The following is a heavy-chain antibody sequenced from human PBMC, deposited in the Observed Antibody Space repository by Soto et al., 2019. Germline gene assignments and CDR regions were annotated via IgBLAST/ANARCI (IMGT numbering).Heavy chain of an antibody. CDR2: INPNSGGT. Sequence: ASVKVSCKASGYTFTGYYMHWVRQAPGQGLEWMGWINPNSGGTNYAQKFQGWVTMTRDTSISTAYMELSRLRSDDTAVYYCAREILGGVPPSQYYYYMDVWGKGTTVTVSS. CDR3: AREILGGVPPSQYYYYMDV. D-gene: IGHD2-15*01. V-gene: IGHV1-2*04. J-gene: IGHJ6*03. CDR1: GYTFTGYY.